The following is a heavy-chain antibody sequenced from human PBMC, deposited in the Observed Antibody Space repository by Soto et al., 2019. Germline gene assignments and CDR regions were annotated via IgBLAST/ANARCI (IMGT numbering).Heavy chain of an antibody. D-gene: IGHD1-26*01. CDR1: GGSISSYY. CDR2: IYYSGST. V-gene: IGHV4-59*08. CDR3: ARVRVGATTIHWFDP. Sequence: SETLSLTCTVSGGSISSYYWSWIRQPPGKGLEWIGYIYYSGSTYYNPSLKSRVTISVDTSKNQFSLKLSSVTAADTAVYYCARVRVGATTIHWFDPWGQGTLVTVSS. J-gene: IGHJ5*02.